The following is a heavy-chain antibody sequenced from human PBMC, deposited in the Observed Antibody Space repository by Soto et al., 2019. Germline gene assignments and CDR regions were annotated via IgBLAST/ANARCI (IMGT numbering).Heavy chain of an antibody. D-gene: IGHD2-15*01. CDR2: IKQDGSDK. CDR1: GFTFSGYW. V-gene: IGHV3-7*01. Sequence: GGSLRLSCAASGFTFSGYWMTWVRQAPGKGLEWVANIKQDGSDKYYADSVKARFSISRENAKNSLFLQMNSLRAEDTAVYYCAREGRYCSGGSCYYVWSDYWGQGTLVTVSS. CDR3: AREGRYCSGGSCYYVWSDY. J-gene: IGHJ4*02.